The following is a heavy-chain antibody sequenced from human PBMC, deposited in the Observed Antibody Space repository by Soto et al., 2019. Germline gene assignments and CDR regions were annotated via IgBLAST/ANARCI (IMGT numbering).Heavy chain of an antibody. V-gene: IGHV3-23*01. D-gene: IGHD6-19*01. CDR1: GFTFGSYA. Sequence: QPGGSLRLSCAASGFTFGSYAMSWVRHAPGKRKEWVSAISGSGGSTYYADSVKGRFTISRDNSKNTLYLQMNSLRAEDTAVYYCASFVAFSSSQWLTDAFYICGQGTMVTVSS. CDR3: ASFVAFSSSQWLTDAFYI. CDR2: ISGSGGST. J-gene: IGHJ3*02.